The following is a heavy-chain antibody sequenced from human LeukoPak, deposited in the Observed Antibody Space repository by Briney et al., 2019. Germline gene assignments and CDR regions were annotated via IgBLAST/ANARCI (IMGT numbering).Heavy chain of an antibody. D-gene: IGHD4-11*01. CDR2: IYYTGST. CDR3: ARLRGNYFPDY. CDR1: GGSISGYY. V-gene: IGHV4-59*01. J-gene: IGHJ4*02. Sequence: SETLSLTCTVSGGSISGYYWTWIRQPPGKGLEWIAYIYYTGSTNYNPSLESRVTISVDTFKNQFSLRLSSVTAADTAVYYCARLRGNYFPDYWGQGTLVTVSA.